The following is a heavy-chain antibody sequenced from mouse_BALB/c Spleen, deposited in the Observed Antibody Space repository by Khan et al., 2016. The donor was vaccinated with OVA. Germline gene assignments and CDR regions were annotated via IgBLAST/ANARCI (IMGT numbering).Heavy chain of an antibody. V-gene: IGHV3-2*02. Sequence: EVQLQESGPGLVKPSQSLSLTCTVTGYSITSNYAWNWIRQFPGNQLEWMGYISYSGLTSYNPSLKSRISITRDTSKNQFFLQLNSVTTEDTATYYWARGNYYGYTMDYWGQGTSVTVSS. D-gene: IGHD1-1*01. CDR3: ARGNYYGYTMDY. CDR1: GYSITSNYA. CDR2: ISYSGLT. J-gene: IGHJ4*01.